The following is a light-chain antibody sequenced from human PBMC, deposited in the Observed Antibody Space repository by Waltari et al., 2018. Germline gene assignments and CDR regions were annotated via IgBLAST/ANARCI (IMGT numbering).Light chain of an antibody. CDR3: SSYTSSSTVV. CDR1: SSAVGAYNF. CDR2: DVT. V-gene: IGLV2-14*03. Sequence: QSALTQPASMSGSPGQSITISCTGHSSAVGAYNFVSWYQQHPGKAPKLMIYDVTNRPSGVSNRFSGSKSGNTASLTLSGLQAEDEADYYCSSYTSSSTVVFGGGTKLTVL. J-gene: IGLJ2*01.